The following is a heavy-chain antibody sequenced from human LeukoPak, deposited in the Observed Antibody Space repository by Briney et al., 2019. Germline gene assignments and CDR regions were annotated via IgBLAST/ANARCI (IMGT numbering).Heavy chain of an antibody. CDR3: ATGGGITETTLWFAP. D-gene: IGHD1-7*01. CDR2: ISHSGST. V-gene: IGHV4-34*01. Sequence: SETLSLTCAVYGGSFSGYYWSWIRQPPGKGLEWIGEISHSGSTDYNPSLKSRVTISVDTSKNQFSLKLSSVTAADTAVYYCATGGGITETTLWFAPWGQGTLVTVSS. CDR1: GGSFSGYY. J-gene: IGHJ5*02.